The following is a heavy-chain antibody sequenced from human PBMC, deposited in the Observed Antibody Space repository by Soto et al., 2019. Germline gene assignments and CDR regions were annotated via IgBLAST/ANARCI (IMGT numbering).Heavy chain of an antibody. J-gene: IGHJ4*02. CDR3: ARDLAAGDH. CDR1: GYTFTHYY. D-gene: IGHD6-13*01. Sequence: QVQLVQSGAEVKKPGASVKLSCRTSGYTFTHYYIHWVRQAPGQGLECLGIINPASGSTNYAQDFQGRVTLTMDTSTTTVYMDLSGLRAEDTAFFYCARDLAAGDHWGQGTLVTVSS. CDR2: INPASGST. V-gene: IGHV1-46*01.